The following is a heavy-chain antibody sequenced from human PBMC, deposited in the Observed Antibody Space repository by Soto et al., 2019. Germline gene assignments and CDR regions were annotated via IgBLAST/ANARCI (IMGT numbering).Heavy chain of an antibody. CDR1: GFTFSSYA. Sequence: GGSLRLSCAASGFTFSSYAMSWVRQAPGKGLEWVSAISGSGGSTYYADSVKGRFTISRDNSKNTLYLQMNGLRAEDTAVYYCAKDLGITMVRGVDNWFDPWGQGTLVTVSS. CDR3: AKDLGITMVRGVDNWFDP. D-gene: IGHD3-10*01. V-gene: IGHV3-23*01. J-gene: IGHJ5*02. CDR2: ISGSGGST.